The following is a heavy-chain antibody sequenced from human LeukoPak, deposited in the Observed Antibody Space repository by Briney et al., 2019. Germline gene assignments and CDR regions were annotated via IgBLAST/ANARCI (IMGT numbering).Heavy chain of an antibody. J-gene: IGHJ2*01. D-gene: IGHD6-19*01. Sequence: GGSLRLSCAASGFTFSGYAMHWVRQAPGKELEYVSAINANSVKGRFTISRDNSKNTLYLQMDSLRAEDMAVYYCARDTCGCGSGWHLYWYFDLWGRGTLVTVSS. V-gene: IGHV3-64*01. CDR3: ARDTCGCGSGWHLYWYFDL. CDR2: I. CDR1: GFTFSGYA.